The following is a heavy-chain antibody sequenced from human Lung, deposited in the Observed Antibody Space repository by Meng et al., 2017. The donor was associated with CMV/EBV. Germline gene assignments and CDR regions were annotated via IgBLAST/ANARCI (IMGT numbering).Heavy chain of an antibody. Sequence: SCAASGFTFSSYEMNWVRQAPGKGLEWVSYISSSGSTIYYADSVKGRFTISRDNAKNSLYLQMNSLRAEDTAVYYCARDRGVVVPAAKYYYYGMDVWGQGNXV. V-gene: IGHV3-48*03. D-gene: IGHD2-2*01. CDR3: ARDRGVVVPAAKYYYYGMDV. CDR1: GFTFSSYE. CDR2: ISSSGSTI. J-gene: IGHJ6*02.